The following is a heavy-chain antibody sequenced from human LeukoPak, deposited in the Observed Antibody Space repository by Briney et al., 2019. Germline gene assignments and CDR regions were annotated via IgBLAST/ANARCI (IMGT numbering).Heavy chain of an antibody. J-gene: IGHJ4*02. Sequence: SETLSLTCTVSGGSISSYYWSRIRQPAGKGLEWIGRIYTSGSTNYNPSLKSRVTMSVDTSKNQFSLKLSSVTAADTAVYYCARVRKKYCSGGSCYSNWGGYFDYWGQGTLVTVSS. CDR2: IYTSGST. D-gene: IGHD2-15*01. CDR1: GGSISSYY. V-gene: IGHV4-4*07. CDR3: ARVRKKYCSGGSCYSNWGGYFDY.